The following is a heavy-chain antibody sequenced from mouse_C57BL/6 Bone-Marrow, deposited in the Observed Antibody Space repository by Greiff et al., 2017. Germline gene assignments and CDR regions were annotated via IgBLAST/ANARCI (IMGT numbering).Heavy chain of an antibody. J-gene: IGHJ3*01. CDR3: ARIYYGNQAWFAY. D-gene: IGHD2-1*01. CDR1: GFTFSDYG. CDR2: ISNLAYSI. Sequence: EVMLVESGGGLVQPGGSLKLSCAASGFTFSDYGMAWVRQAPRKGPEWVAFISNLAYSIYYADTVTGRFTISRENAKHTLYLEMSSLRSEDTAMYYCARIYYGNQAWFAYWGQGTLVTVSA. V-gene: IGHV5-15*01.